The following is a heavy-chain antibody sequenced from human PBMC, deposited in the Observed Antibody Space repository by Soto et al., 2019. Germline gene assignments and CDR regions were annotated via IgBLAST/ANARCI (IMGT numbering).Heavy chain of an antibody. CDR3: ARDLIVATTTLIFDY. CDR2: ISAYNGNT. D-gene: IGHD5-12*01. J-gene: IGHJ4*02. V-gene: IGHV1-18*01. CDR1: GYTFTSYG. Sequence: GASVKVSCKASGYTFTSYGISWVRQAPGQGLEWMGWISAYNGNTNYAQKLQGRVTMTTDTSTSTAYMELRSLRSDDTAVYYCARDLIVATTTLIFDYWGQGTLVTVSS.